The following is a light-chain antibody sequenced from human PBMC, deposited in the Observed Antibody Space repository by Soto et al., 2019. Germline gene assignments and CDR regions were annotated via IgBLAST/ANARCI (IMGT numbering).Light chain of an antibody. CDR2: DAS. V-gene: IGKV1-33*01. CDR1: LDINNY. CDR3: QQYDTIPWT. Sequence: DIQMTQSPSSLSASVGDRVTITCQASLDINNYLNWFQQKPGKAPKLLIYDASNLETGVPSRFSGSGSGTDFTFTISSLQPEDIATYYCQQYDTIPWTFGQGTKVDIK. J-gene: IGKJ1*01.